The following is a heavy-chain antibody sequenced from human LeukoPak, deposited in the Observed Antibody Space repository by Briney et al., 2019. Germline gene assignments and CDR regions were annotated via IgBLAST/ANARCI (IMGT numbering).Heavy chain of an antibody. V-gene: IGHV4-59*01. CDR3: AGLGWVRPQPHAFDI. D-gene: IGHD1-26*01. J-gene: IGHJ3*02. Sequence: SETLSLTCTVSGGSISSYYWSWIRQPPGKGLEWIGYIYHSGSTNYNPSLKSRVTISVDTSKNQFSLKLSSVTAADTAVNYCAGLGWVRPQPHAFDIWGQGTMVIVSS. CDR1: GGSISSYY. CDR2: IYHSGST.